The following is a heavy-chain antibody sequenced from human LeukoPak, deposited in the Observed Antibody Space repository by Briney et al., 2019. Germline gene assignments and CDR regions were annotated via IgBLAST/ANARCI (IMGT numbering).Heavy chain of an antibody. Sequence: GESLKISCKGSGYTFSSYWIGWVRQMPGKGLEWMGIIYPGDSDTRYSPSLQGQVTVSVDTSIGTAYLQWSSLKASDTAIYYCARQNDFRLDYWGQGTLVTVSS. J-gene: IGHJ4*02. V-gene: IGHV5-51*01. CDR1: GYTFSSYW. D-gene: IGHD3-3*01. CDR3: ARQNDFRLDY. CDR2: IYPGDSDT.